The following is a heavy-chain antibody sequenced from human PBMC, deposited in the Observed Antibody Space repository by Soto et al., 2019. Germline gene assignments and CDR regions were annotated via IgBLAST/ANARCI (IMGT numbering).Heavy chain of an antibody. CDR2: ISHDGINK. J-gene: IGHJ5*02. D-gene: IGHD6-19*01. CDR1: GFSFSSYA. CDR3: ARDIYSSDYFVKWFEP. V-gene: IGHV3-30-3*01. Sequence: QVRLVESGGGVVQPGRSLRLSCTASGFSFSSYAMYWFRQPPGKGLEWVAVISHDGINKHYADSVKGRVTVSRDNSNHSLDLQLNSLRGEETAMYYCARDIYSSDYFVKWFEPWGQGTLVTVSS.